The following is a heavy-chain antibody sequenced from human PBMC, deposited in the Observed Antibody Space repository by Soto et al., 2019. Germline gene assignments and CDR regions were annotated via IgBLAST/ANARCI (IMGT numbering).Heavy chain of an antibody. D-gene: IGHD1-26*01. J-gene: IGHJ5*02. CDR2: ISSGSAYI. CDR3: TRDVGGSYDNWFNP. V-gene: IGHV3-21*01. Sequence: EVQLVESGGGLVKPGESLRLSCTFTFSSYSLNWVRQAPGKGLEWVSSISSGSAYIKYADSVKGRFTISRDNANNLLYLQMRSLRVDDSAVYYCTRDVGGSYDNWFNPWGLGTLVTVSS. CDR1: TFSSYS.